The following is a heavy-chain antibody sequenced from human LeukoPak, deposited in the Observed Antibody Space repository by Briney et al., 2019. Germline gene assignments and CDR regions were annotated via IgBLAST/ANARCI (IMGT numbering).Heavy chain of an antibody. J-gene: IGHJ4*02. CDR1: GFTFSSYS. V-gene: IGHV3-21*04. D-gene: IGHD3-10*01. CDR3: AKDREPRSHYYGSGSYFDY. CDR2: ISSSSSYI. Sequence: PGGSLRLSCAASGFTFSSYSMNWVRQAPGKGLEWVSSISSSSSYIYYADSVKGRFTISRDNAKNSLYLQMNSLRAEDTALYYCAKDREPRSHYYGSGSYFDYWGQGTLVTVSS.